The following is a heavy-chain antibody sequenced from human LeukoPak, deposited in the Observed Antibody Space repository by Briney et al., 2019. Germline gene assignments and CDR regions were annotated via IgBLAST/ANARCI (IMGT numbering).Heavy chain of an antibody. V-gene: IGHV1-2*02. CDR2: INPNSGGT. CDR1: GYTFTGYY. Sequence: ASVKVSCKASGYTFTGYYMHWVRQAPGQGLEWMGWINPNSGGTNYAQKFQGRVTMTRDTSISTAYMELSRLRSDDTAVYYCARDPYGDPTTYYYYMDVWGKGTTVTISS. J-gene: IGHJ6*03. CDR3: ARDPYGDPTTYYYYMDV. D-gene: IGHD4-17*01.